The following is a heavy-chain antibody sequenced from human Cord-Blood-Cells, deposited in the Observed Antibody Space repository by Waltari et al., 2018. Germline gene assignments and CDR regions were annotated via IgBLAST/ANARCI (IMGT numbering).Heavy chain of an antibody. D-gene: IGHD6-13*01. J-gene: IGHJ4*02. Sequence: QVQLQESGPGLVKPSETLSLTCTVSGGSISSHYWSWIRQPPGKGLEWIGYIYYSGSTNYNPSLKSRVTISVDTSKNQFSLKLSSVTAADTAVYYCARADIAAAGPVNFDYWGQGTLVTVSS. CDR1: GGSISSHY. V-gene: IGHV4-59*11. CDR2: IYYSGST. CDR3: ARADIAAAGPVNFDY.